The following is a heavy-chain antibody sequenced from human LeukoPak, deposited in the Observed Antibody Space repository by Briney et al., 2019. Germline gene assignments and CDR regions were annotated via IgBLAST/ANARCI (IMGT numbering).Heavy chain of an antibody. CDR3: ARAEDGSGRYPPDYFDY. CDR2: ISSSSSYI. Sequence: GGSLRLSCAASGFTFSSYSMNWVRQAPGKGLEWVSSISSSSSYIYYADSVKGRFTISRDNAKNSLYLQMNSLRAEDTTVYYCARAEDGSGRYPPDYFDYWGQGTLVTVSS. V-gene: IGHV3-21*01. J-gene: IGHJ4*02. D-gene: IGHD3-10*01. CDR1: GFTFSSYS.